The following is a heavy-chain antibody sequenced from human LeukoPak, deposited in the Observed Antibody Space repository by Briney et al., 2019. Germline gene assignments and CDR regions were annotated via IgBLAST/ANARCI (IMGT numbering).Heavy chain of an antibody. J-gene: IGHJ4*02. CDR1: GVSISGYY. D-gene: IGHD4-17*01. CDR2: IYSSGST. Sequence: SETLSLTCTVSGVSISGYYWSWIRQPPGKGLEWIGYIYSSGSTNYNPSLQSRVTISVDTSKNQFSLKLSSVDDADTAVYDCAREGTAVTHFDYWGQGTLVTVSS. CDR3: AREGTAVTHFDY. V-gene: IGHV4-59*01.